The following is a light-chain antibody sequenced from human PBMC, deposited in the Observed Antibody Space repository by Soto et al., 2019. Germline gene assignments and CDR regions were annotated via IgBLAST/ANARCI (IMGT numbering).Light chain of an antibody. V-gene: IGLV1-44*01. Sequence: QLVLTQPPSASGTPGQRVTISCSGSSSNIGSNTVNWYQQLPGTAPKLLIYNNNQRPSGVPDRFSGSKSGTSASLAISGLQSEDAADYYCAAWDDSLNGLVFGTGTKLTVL. J-gene: IGLJ1*01. CDR3: AAWDDSLNGLV. CDR2: NNN. CDR1: SSNIGSNT.